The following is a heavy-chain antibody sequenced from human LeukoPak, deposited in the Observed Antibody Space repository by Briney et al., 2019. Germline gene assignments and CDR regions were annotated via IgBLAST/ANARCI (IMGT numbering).Heavy chain of an antibody. Sequence: GGSLRLSCAASGFTFSDSAMHWVRQASGKGLEWVGRIRSKGNSYATAYAASVKGRFTISRDDSKNTAYLQMNSLKTEDTAVYYCTSIIVAANFDHWGQGTLVTVSS. J-gene: IGHJ4*02. D-gene: IGHD2-15*01. CDR1: GFTFSDSA. V-gene: IGHV3-73*01. CDR3: TSIIVAANFDH. CDR2: IRSKGNSYAT.